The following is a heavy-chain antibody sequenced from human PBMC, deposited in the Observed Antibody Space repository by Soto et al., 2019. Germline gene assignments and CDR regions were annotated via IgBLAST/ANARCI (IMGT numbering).Heavy chain of an antibody. CDR3: ARDLYMTAAGTYYYGMDV. CDR2: ISAYNGNT. D-gene: IGHD6-13*01. CDR1: GYTFTSYG. V-gene: IGHV1-18*01. J-gene: IGHJ6*02. Sequence: QVQLVQSGAEVKKPGASVKVSCKASGYTFTSYGISWVRQAPGQGLEWMGWISAYNGNTNYAQKLQGRVTMTTDTSASAAYMELRSLRSDDTAVYYCARDLYMTAAGTYYYGMDVWGQGTTVTVSS.